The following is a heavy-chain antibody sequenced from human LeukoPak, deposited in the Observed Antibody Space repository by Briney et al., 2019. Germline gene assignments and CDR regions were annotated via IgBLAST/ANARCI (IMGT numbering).Heavy chain of an antibody. Sequence: SVKVSCKASGGTFSSYAISWVRQAPGQGLEWMGRIIPILGIANYAQKFQGRATITADKSTSTAYMELSSLRSEDTAVYYCARGDPLYDFWSGYLYGMDVWGQGTTVTVSS. CDR2: IIPILGIA. D-gene: IGHD3-3*01. CDR3: ARGDPLYDFWSGYLYGMDV. J-gene: IGHJ6*02. V-gene: IGHV1-69*04. CDR1: GGTFSSYA.